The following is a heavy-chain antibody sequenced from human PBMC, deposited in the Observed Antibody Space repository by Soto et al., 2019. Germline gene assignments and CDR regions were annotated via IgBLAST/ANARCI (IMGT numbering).Heavy chain of an antibody. CDR2: ISYDGSNK. V-gene: IGHV3-30*03. J-gene: IGHJ4*02. CDR3: VAGQYYFDY. CDR1: GFPFTSYG. Sequence: QVQLVESGGGVVQPGRSPRLSCAASGFPFTSYGMHWVREGPGKGLEWVAVISYDGSNKFYADSVKGRFTISRDNSKNTLYLQMNSLRPEDTALYYCVAGQYYFDYRGQGTLVIVSS.